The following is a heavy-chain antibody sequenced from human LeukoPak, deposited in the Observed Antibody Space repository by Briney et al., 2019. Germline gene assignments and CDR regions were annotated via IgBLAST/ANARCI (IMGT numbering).Heavy chain of an antibody. D-gene: IGHD3-9*01. CDR3: AKGRPRYFDWLPFDY. CDR2: ISGSGGST. J-gene: IGHJ4*02. V-gene: IGHV3-23*01. CDR1: GFTFSSYA. Sequence: GGSLRLSCAASGFTFSSYAMSWVRQAPGKGLEWVSAISGSGGSTYHADSVKGRFTISRDNSKNTLYLQMNSLRAEDTAVYYCAKGRPRYFDWLPFDYWGQGTLVTVSS.